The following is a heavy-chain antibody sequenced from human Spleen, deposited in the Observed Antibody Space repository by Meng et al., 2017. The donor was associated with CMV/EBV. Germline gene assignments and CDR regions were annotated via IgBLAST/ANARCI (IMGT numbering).Heavy chain of an antibody. CDR1: GFTFSSYT. D-gene: IGHD2-2*01. Sequence: GGSLRLSCAASGFTFSSYTMNWVRQAPGKGLEWVSSIGSIETYTYYADSVKGRFTISRDNAKNSLYLQMNRLRAEDTAVYYCAKAVVSGAGFVSDAFDIWGQGTMVTVSS. V-gene: IGHV3-21*04. J-gene: IGHJ3*02. CDR3: AKAVVSGAGFVSDAFDI. CDR2: IGSIETYT.